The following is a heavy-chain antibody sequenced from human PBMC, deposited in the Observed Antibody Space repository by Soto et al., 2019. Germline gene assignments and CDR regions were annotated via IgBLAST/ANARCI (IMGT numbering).Heavy chain of an antibody. V-gene: IGHV4-39*01. D-gene: IGHD6-13*01. CDR3: HLFXFEGVAAAGYYYYGMDV. J-gene: IGHJ6*02. Sequence: SETLSLTCTVSGGSISSSSYYWGWIRQPPGKGLEWIGSIYYSGSTYYNPSLKSRVTISVDTSKNQFSLKLSSVTAADTAVYYCHLFXFEGVAAAGYYYYGMDVWGQGTTVTVSS. CDR2: IYYSGST. CDR1: GGSISSSSYY.